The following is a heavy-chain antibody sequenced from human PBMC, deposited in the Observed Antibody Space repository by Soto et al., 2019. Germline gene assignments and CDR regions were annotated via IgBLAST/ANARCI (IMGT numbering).Heavy chain of an antibody. J-gene: IGHJ6*02. Sequence: DEQLVESGGCLVQSGGSLRLSCEASGFTLKSYEVNWVRQAPGKGLEWISYITSSTRTTYYADSVKGRFTISRDNARKSVYLQMNSLRVEDTAIYYCARGNTSIQGDLPHYNGLDVWGQGTTVTVSS. V-gene: IGHV3-48*03. CDR1: GFTLKSYE. D-gene: IGHD3-10*01. CDR3: ARGNTSIQGDLPHYNGLDV. CDR2: ITSSTRTT.